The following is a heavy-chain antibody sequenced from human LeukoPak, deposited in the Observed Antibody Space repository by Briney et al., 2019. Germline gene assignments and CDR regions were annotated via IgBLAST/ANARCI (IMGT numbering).Heavy chain of an antibody. CDR2: INPSGGST. CDR1: GYTFTSYH. CDR3: ARALDTMIRGVGY. D-gene: IGHD3-10*01. J-gene: IGHJ4*02. V-gene: IGHV1-46*01. Sequence: ASVKVSCKASGYTFTSYHIHWVRQAPGQGLEWMGIINPSGGSTTYAQKFQGRVTMTRDMSTTTVYMELSSLRSEDTAVYYCARALDTMIRGVGYWGQGTLVTVSS.